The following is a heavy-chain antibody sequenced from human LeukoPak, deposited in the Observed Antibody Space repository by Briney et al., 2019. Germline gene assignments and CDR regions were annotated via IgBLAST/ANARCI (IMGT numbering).Heavy chain of an antibody. CDR1: GLIFSNYA. J-gene: IGHJ4*02. CDR3: AKITKATTPNY. D-gene: IGHD4-17*01. V-gene: IGHV3-23*01. CDR2: ITDSGRKT. Sequence: GSLRLSCAASGLIFSNYAMNWVRQASGKGLEWVSGITDSGRKTYYADSVKGRFSISRDNSKNTVYLQMSDLRAEDTAVYYCAKITKATTPNYWGQGTLVTVSS.